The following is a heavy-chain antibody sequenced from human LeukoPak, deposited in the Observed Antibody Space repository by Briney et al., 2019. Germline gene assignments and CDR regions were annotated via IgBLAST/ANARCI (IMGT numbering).Heavy chain of an antibody. CDR1: GGSITNYY. D-gene: IGHD5-12*01. Sequence: SETLSLTCTVSGGSITNYYWSWIRQPPGKGLEWIGFSYYNGNTNYNPSLKSRVTISVDTSKNQFSLKLSSVTAADTAVYYCARGLRYSGSIDYWGQGTLVTVSS. J-gene: IGHJ4*02. V-gene: IGHV4-59*12. CDR2: SYYNGNT. CDR3: ARGLRYSGSIDY.